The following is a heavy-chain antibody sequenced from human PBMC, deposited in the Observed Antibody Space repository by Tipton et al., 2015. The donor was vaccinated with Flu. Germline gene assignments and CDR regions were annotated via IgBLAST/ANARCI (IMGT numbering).Heavy chain of an antibody. D-gene: IGHD2-2*01. V-gene: IGHV4-59*01. CDR3: AGGDCSSTSCLDY. J-gene: IGHJ4*02. Sequence: TLSLTCTVSGGSISSYYWSWIRQPPGKGLEWIGYIYYSGSTNYNPSLKSRATISVDTSKNQFSLKLSSVTAADTAVYYCAGGDCSSTSCLDYWGQGTLVTVSS. CDR1: GGSISSYY. CDR2: IYYSGST.